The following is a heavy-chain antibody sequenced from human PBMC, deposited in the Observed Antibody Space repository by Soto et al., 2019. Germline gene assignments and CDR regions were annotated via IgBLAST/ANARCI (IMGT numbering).Heavy chain of an antibody. D-gene: IGHD3-3*01. CDR1: GFTFGDYP. CDR3: ARVGYYDFWSGYSYYFDY. V-gene: IGHV3-30-3*01. Sequence: GGSLRLSCAASGFTFGDYPMHWVRQAPGKGLYWVAIISYDGSNRDYADSVKGRFTISRDNSKNTLYLQMNSLRAEDTAVYYCARVGYYDFWSGYSYYFDYWGQGTLVTVSS. J-gene: IGHJ4*02. CDR2: ISYDGSNR.